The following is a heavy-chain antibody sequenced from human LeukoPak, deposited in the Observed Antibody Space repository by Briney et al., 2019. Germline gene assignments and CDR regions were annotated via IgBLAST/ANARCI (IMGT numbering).Heavy chain of an antibody. CDR1: GFTVSGTH. Sequence: GGSLRLSCAASGFTVSGTHMSWVRQAPGRGLEWVSAMYTGGTTYYADSVMGRFTVSRDNSRNTVFLHMNSLRVDDTAVYYCAKDEATSGGGLASWGQGTLVTVSS. J-gene: IGHJ4*02. CDR2: MYTGGTT. V-gene: IGHV3-53*01. CDR3: AKDEATSGGGLAS. D-gene: IGHD3-16*01.